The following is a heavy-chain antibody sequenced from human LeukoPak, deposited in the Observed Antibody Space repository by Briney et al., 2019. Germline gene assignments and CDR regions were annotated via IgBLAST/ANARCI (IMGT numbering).Heavy chain of an antibody. V-gene: IGHV3-23*01. Sequence: GGSLRLSCAASGFTFSSYAMTWVRQAPGKGLEWVAVISGSGGSTYYADSVKGRFTISRDNSKNTLYLQMNSLRAEDTAVYYCAKAIISPSTHFDYWGQGTLVTVSS. CDR2: ISGSGGST. D-gene: IGHD3-10*01. CDR1: GFTFSSYA. J-gene: IGHJ4*02. CDR3: AKAIISPSTHFDY.